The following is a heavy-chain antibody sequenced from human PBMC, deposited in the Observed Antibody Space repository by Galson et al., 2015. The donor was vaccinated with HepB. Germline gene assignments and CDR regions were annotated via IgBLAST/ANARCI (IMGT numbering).Heavy chain of an antibody. J-gene: IGHJ6*02. CDR2: ISSSSSYI. D-gene: IGHD2-21*02. CDR3: ARDRSTAVARDSPNYYYYGMDV. CDR1: GFTFSSYS. V-gene: IGHV3-21*01. Sequence: SLRLSCAASGFTFSSYSMNWVRQAPGKGLEWVSSISSSSSYIYYADSVKGRFTISRDNAKNSLYLQMNSLRAEDTAVYYCARDRSTAVARDSPNYYYYGMDVWGQGTTVTVSS.